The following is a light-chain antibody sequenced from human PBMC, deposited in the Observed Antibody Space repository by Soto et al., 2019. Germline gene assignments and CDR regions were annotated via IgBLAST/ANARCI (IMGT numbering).Light chain of an antibody. V-gene: IGKV3-15*01. CDR3: QQYNTWPRT. J-gene: IGKJ1*01. Sequence: EIVMTQSPATLSVSPGEGATLSCRASQGLTTKLAWYQQKPGRAPRLLIYGASTRATGIPARFSGSGSGTEFTLTISSLQSEDFAVYYCQQYNTWPRTFGQGTKV. CDR1: QGLTTK. CDR2: GAS.